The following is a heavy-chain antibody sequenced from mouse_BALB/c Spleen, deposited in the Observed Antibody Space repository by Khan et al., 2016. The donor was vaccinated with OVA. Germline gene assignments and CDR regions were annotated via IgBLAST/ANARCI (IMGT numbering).Heavy chain of an antibody. J-gene: IGHJ3*01. CDR1: GFNIKDTY. CDR3: VSPNWFAY. CDR2: IDPASGNI. V-gene: IGHV14-3*02. Sequence: VQLKQSGAELVKPGASVKLSCTASGFNIKDTYMHWVKQRPEQGLEWIGRIDPASGNIKYDPKFQGKATITADTSSNTAYLKLSSLTSEDTAVYYCVSPNWFAYWGQGTLVTVSA.